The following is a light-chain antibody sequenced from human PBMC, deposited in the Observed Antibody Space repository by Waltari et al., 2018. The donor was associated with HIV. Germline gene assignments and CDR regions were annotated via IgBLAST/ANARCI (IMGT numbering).Light chain of an antibody. J-gene: IGKJ3*01. CDR1: QSVSSSY. V-gene: IGKV3-20*01. Sequence: EIVLTQSPGTLSLSPGERATLSCRASQSVSSSYLAWYQQKAGQAPRLLIYGASNRATGIPDRFSGSGSGTDFTLTISRLEPEDFAVYYCQQYVRSPETFGPGTKVDIK. CDR3: QQYVRSPET. CDR2: GAS.